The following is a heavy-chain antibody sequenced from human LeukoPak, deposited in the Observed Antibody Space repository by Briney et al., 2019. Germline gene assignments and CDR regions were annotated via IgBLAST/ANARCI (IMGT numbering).Heavy chain of an antibody. CDR2: INPSGDST. CDR1: GYTFTNYY. CDR3: ARRLTDGYNLGY. D-gene: IGHD5-24*01. V-gene: IGHV1-46*01. J-gene: IGHJ4*02. Sequence: GASVKVSCKASGYTFTNYYMHWVRQAPGQGLEWTGMINPSGDSTRYAQKFQGRVTMTRDASTSTVFMELSSLRSEDTAVYYCARRLTDGYNLGYWGQGTLVTVSS.